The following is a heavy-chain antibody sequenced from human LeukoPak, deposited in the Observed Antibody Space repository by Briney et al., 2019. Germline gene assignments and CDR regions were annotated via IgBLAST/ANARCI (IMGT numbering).Heavy chain of an antibody. V-gene: IGHV4-39*01. D-gene: IGHD6-6*01. CDR1: GGSISSSGYY. J-gene: IGHJ4*02. CDR3: ARLWSSSSDY. Sequence: SETLSLTCTVSGGSISSSGYYWGWIRQPPGKGLEWIGSIYYSGSTYYNPSLKSRVTISVDTSKNQFSLKLSSVTAADTAVYYCARLWSSSSDYWGQGTLVTVSS. CDR2: IYYSGST.